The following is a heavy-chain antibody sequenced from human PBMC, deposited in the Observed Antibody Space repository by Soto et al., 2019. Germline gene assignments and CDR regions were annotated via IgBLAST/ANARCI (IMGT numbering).Heavy chain of an antibody. D-gene: IGHD5-12*01. V-gene: IGHV1-69*01. J-gene: IGHJ4*02. CDR2: IIPLFGTA. Sequence: QVQLVQSGAEVKKPGSSVKVSCKASGGTFSTYDICWVRQAPGQGLEWMGGIIPLFGTANYAQKFQGRATIIADESTRIAYMELRRLRSEDTAVYYCAINEGTDGYKFAYWGQGTLVTVSS. CDR3: AINEGTDGYKFAY. CDR1: GGTFSTYD.